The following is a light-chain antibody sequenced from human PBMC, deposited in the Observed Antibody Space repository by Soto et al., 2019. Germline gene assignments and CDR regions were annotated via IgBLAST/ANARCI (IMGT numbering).Light chain of an antibody. V-gene: IGKV3-20*01. CDR1: QTVGASQ. CDR2: GVS. Sequence: ETVLTQSPGTLSLSPGEGATLSCRASQTVGASQLAWYQQKPGQSPRLLIYGVSNRATDIPDRFGGSGSGTALPLTISRLEPEDFAAYYCPQYSNPPHTFGQGTKLEIK. J-gene: IGKJ2*01. CDR3: PQYSNPPHT.